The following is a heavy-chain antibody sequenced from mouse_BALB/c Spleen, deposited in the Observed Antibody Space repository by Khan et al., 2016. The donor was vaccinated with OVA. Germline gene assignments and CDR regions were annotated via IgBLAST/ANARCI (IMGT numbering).Heavy chain of an antibody. CDR3: ARSNGNYGFAY. V-gene: IGHV9-3-1*01. J-gene: IGHJ3*01. D-gene: IGHD2-1*01. CDR2: INTYTGAP. CDR1: GYTFTNYG. Sequence: QIQLVQSGPELKKPGETVKISCKASGYTFTNYGMNWVKQAPGKGLKWMGWINTYTGAPTFADDFKGRFAFSLATSASTAYLQINNLKNEDTATYFGARSNGNYGFAYWGQGTLVTVS.